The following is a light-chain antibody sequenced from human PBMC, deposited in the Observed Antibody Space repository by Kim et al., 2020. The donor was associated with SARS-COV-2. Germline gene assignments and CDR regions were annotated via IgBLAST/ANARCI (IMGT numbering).Light chain of an antibody. CDR1: QTISSS. Sequence: EIVMTQSPATLSVSPGERATLSCRASQTISSSLAWYQQKPGQAPRLLIYGASTRATDIPARFSGSGSDTEFTLTIGSLQSEDFAVYYCHQYHEWPKTFGQGTKLEI. CDR2: GAS. CDR3: HQYHEWPKT. V-gene: IGKV3-15*01. J-gene: IGKJ2*01.